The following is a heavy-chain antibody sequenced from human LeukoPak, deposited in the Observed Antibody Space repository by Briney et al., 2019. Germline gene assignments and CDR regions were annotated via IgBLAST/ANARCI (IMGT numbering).Heavy chain of an antibody. CDR3: ARFLLDYGTFDY. CDR2: IYYSGST. J-gene: IGHJ4*02. V-gene: IGHV4-61*01. Sequence: KPSETLSLTCTVSGGSVSSGSYYWSWIRQPPGKGLEWIGYIYYSGSTNYNPSLKSRVTISVDTSKNQFSLKLSSVTAADTAVYYCARFLLDYGTFDYWGQETLVTVSS. CDR1: GGSVSSGSYY. D-gene: IGHD4-17*01.